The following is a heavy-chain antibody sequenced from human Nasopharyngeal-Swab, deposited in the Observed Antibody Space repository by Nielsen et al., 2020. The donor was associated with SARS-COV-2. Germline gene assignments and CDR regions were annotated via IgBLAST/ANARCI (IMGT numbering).Heavy chain of an antibody. J-gene: IGHJ2*01. CDR3: ARDPRGWLQLPHWYFDL. Sequence: SETLSLTCTVSGDSISLAAFYWSWIRQYPGKGLEWIGYIYYSGNTYYNPSLESRVSISVDTSENRFSLKLSSVTAADTAVYYCARDPRGWLQLPHWYFDLWGRGTLVTVSS. V-gene: IGHV4-31*03. CDR2: IYYSGNT. D-gene: IGHD5-24*01. CDR1: GDSISLAAFY.